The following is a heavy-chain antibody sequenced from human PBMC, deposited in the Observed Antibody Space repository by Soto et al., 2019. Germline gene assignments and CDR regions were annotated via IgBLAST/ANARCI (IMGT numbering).Heavy chain of an antibody. V-gene: IGHV5-10-1*01. CDR2: IDPSDSYT. J-gene: IGHJ6*02. D-gene: IGHD2-21*01. CDR3: ARHKYSRYYYYGMDV. Sequence: DSLTISGKGSGYRFTSYWISWVRQMPGKGLEWMGRIDPSDSYTNYSPSFQGHVTISADKSISTAYLQWSSLKASDTAMYYCARHKYSRYYYYGMDVWGQGTTVTAP. CDR1: GYRFTSYW.